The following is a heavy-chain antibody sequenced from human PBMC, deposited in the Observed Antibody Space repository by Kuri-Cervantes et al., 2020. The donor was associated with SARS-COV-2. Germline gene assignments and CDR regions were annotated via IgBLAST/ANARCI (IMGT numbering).Heavy chain of an antibody. CDR1: GFTFSSYS. V-gene: IGHV3-21*01. CDR3: ARGNNWNVYDPTYFDY. Sequence: GGSLRLSCAASGFTFSSYSMNWVRQAPGKGLEWVSSISSSSSYIYYAGSVKGRFTISRDNAKNSLYLQMNSLRAEDTAVYYCARGNNWNVYDPTYFDYWGQGTLVTVSS. J-gene: IGHJ4*02. D-gene: IGHD1-20*01. CDR2: ISSSSSYI.